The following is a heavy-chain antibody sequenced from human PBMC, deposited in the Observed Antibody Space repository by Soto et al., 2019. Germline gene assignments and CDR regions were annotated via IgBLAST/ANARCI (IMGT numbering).Heavy chain of an antibody. CDR1: GFTFSSYA. D-gene: IGHD1-1*01. J-gene: IGHJ6*02. Sequence: GGSLRLSCAVSGFTFSSYAMSWVRQAPGKGLEWVSAISGSGGSTYYADTVKGRFTISRDNSKNTLYLQMNSLRAEDTAVYYCAKVYIKNWNRDYYYGMDVWGQGTTVTVSS. CDR3: AKVYIKNWNRDYYYGMDV. CDR2: ISGSGGST. V-gene: IGHV3-23*01.